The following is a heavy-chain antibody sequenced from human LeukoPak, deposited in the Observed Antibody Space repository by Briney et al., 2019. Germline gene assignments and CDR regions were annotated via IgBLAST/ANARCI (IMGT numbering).Heavy chain of an antibody. D-gene: IGHD2-15*01. J-gene: IGHJ6*02. CDR1: GGSISSYY. Sequence: SETLSLTCTVSGGSISSYYWSWIRQPAGKGLEWIGRIYTSGSTNYNPSLKSRVTMSVDTSKNQFSLKLSSVTAADTAVYYCASGYCSGGSCYSADFYYGMDVWGQGTTVTVSS. V-gene: IGHV4-4*07. CDR3: ASGYCSGGSCYSADFYYGMDV. CDR2: IYTSGST.